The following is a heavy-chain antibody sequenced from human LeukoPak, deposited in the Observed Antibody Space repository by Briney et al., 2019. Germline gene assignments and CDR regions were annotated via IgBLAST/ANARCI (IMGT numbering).Heavy chain of an antibody. CDR3: ARDSSSWFRFDY. J-gene: IGHJ4*02. CDR2: IYSGGST. V-gene: IGHV3-53*01. CDR1: GFTFSSYA. Sequence: PGGSLRLSCAASGFTFSSYAMSWVRQAPGKGLEWVSVIYSGGSTYYADSVKGRFTISRDNSKNTLYLQMNSLRAEDTAVYYCARDSSSWFRFDYWGQGTLVTVSS. D-gene: IGHD6-13*01.